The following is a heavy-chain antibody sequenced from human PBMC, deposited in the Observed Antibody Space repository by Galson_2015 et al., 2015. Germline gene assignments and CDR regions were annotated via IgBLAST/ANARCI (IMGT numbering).Heavy chain of an antibody. CDR3: AKQMISMCQYNWFDS. Sequence: SLRLSCAASGFTFSNYAMSWVRQAPGKGLEWVSGISGSGGSTYYADSVKGRFTISRDNSKNTLYLQMNSLRAEDTAVYYCAKQMISMCQYNWFDSWGQGTLVTVSS. CDR2: ISGSGGST. CDR1: GFTFSNYA. D-gene: IGHD2-21*01. V-gene: IGHV3-23*01. J-gene: IGHJ5*01.